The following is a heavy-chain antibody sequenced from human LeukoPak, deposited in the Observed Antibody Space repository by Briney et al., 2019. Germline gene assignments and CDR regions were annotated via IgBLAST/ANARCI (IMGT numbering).Heavy chain of an antibody. V-gene: IGHV4-31*03. CDR1: GGSISSGGYY. CDR2: IYYSGST. J-gene: IGHJ5*02. CDR3: ARGGYCSSTSSYRNWFDP. Sequence: SETLSLTCTVSGGSISSGGYYWIWIRQHPGQGLEWIGYIYYSGSTYYNPSLKSRVTISVDTSKNQFSLKLSSVTAADTAVYYCARGGYCSSTSSYRNWFDPWGQGTLVTVSS. D-gene: IGHD2-2*02.